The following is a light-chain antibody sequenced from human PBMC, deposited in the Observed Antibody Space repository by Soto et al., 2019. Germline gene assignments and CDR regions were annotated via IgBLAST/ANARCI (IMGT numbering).Light chain of an antibody. CDR2: GAS. V-gene: IGKV3-15*01. J-gene: IGKJ2*01. CDR1: QSVSSN. Sequence: IVMTQSPATLSVSPGGRATLSCRASQSVSSNLAWYQQKPGQAPRLLIYGASTRATGIPARFSGSGSGTEFTLTISSLQPEDCAVYYCHQYDNWPPRYTFGQGTKLEI. CDR3: HQYDNWPPRYT.